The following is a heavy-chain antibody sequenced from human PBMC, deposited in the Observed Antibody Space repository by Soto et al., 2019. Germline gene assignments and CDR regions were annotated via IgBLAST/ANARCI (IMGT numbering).Heavy chain of an antibody. Sequence: PGGSLRLSCAASGFTFTTYWMTWVRQAPGKGLEWVSVIYSGGSTYYADSMKGRFTIPRDNSKNTLYLQMNSLRAEDTAVYYCARGGITIFGVVTNFDYWGQGTLVTVSS. CDR3: ARGGITIFGVVTNFDY. CDR1: GFTFTTYW. CDR2: IYSGGST. D-gene: IGHD3-3*01. J-gene: IGHJ4*02. V-gene: IGHV3-53*01.